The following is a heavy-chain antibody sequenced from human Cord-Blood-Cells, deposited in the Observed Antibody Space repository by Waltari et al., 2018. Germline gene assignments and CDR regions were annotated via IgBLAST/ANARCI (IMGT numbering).Heavy chain of an antibody. CDR2: IITIFGTA. J-gene: IGHJ6*02. CDR3: ARDWDSSSDYYYYGMDV. D-gene: IGHD6-6*01. Sequence: QVQLVQSGAEVKKPGSSVKVYCKASGGPSSSYAISWVRKPPGQGLEWMGGIITIFGTANYPQKFQGRVTITADESTSPAYMGLSSLRSENTAVYYCARDWDSSSDYYYYGMDVWGQGTTVTVSS. CDR1: GGPSSSYA. V-gene: IGHV1-69*01.